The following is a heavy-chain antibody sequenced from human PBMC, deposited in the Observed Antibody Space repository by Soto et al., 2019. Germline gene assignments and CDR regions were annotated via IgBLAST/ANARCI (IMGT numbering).Heavy chain of an antibody. CDR1: GGSVSSGNYR. D-gene: IGHD3-16*01. Sequence: PSETLSLTCSVSGGSVSSGNYRWSWIRQPPGKGLEWIGQIYYTGATNYNPSLESRVSISVDTSMNHFTLTLISATAADTATYYCARQENPLAQYGGDLDYWGQEXLV. CDR3: ARQENPLAQYGGDLDY. CDR2: IYYTGAT. J-gene: IGHJ4*01. V-gene: IGHV4-61*03.